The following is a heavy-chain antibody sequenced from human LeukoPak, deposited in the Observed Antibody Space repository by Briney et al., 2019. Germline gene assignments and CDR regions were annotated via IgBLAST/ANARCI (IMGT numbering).Heavy chain of an antibody. V-gene: IGHV3-74*01. CDR1: GFTFSSYW. D-gene: IGHD5-24*01. CDR3: ARDRGGRDGSYYFDY. J-gene: IGHJ4*02. CDR2: INSDGSST. Sequence: PGGSLRLSCAASGFTFSSYWMHWVRQAPGKGLVWVSRINSDGSSTTYADSVKGRFTISRDNAKNTLNLQMNSLRAEDTAVYYCARDRGGRDGSYYFDYWGQGTLVTVSS.